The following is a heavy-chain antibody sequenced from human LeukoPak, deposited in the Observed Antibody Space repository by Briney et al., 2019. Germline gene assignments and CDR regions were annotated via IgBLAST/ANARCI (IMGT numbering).Heavy chain of an antibody. V-gene: IGHV3-21*04. CDR1: GFTFSSYS. CDR3: ARETYCSGGSCYKGNAFDS. CDR2: ISSSSSYI. J-gene: IGHJ3*02. D-gene: IGHD2-15*01. Sequence: SGGSLRLSCAASGFTFSSYSMNWVSQAPGEGLEWVSSISSSSSYIYYADSVKGRFTISRDNAKNSLYLQITSLRADDTAVYYCARETYCSGGSCYKGNAFDSGGQGPMATVSA.